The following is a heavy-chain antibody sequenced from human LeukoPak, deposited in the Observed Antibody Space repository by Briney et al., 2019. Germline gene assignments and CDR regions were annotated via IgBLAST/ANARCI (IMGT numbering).Heavy chain of an antibody. CDR1: GGSISSSSYY. D-gene: IGHD3-10*01. V-gene: IGHV4-39*01. CDR2: IYYSGST. J-gene: IGHJ6*03. CDR3: ARHVLLWFGELFPLCMDV. Sequence: PSETLSLTCTVSGGSISSSSYYWGWIRQRPGKGLEWIGSIYYSGSTYYNPSLNSRVTISVDTSKNQFSLKLSSVTAADTAVYYCARHVLLWFGELFPLCMDVWGKGTTVTVSS.